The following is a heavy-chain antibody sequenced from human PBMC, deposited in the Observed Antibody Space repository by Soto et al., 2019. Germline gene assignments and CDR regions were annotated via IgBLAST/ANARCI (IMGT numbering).Heavy chain of an antibody. CDR2: ISAYNGNT. CDR1: GYTFTSYG. Sequence: ASVKVSCKASGYTFTSYGISWVRQAPGQGLEWMGWISAYNGNTNYAQKLQGRVTMTTDTSTSTAYMELRSLRSDDTAVYYCARDLREVAAPNRGNWFDPWGQGTLVTVSS. V-gene: IGHV1-18*01. J-gene: IGHJ5*02. CDR3: ARDLREVAAPNRGNWFDP. D-gene: IGHD2-15*01.